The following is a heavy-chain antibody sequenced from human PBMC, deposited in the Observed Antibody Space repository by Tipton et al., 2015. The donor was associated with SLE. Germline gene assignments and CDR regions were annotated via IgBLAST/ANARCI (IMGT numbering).Heavy chain of an antibody. Sequence: TLSLTCTVSGGSISSYYWSWIRQAAGNRLEWLGHMYTGGSTTYNPSLKSRVNISVDTSKNQFSLNLTSMTAADTAVYYCAREWGGFDPWGQGTLVTVSS. D-gene: IGHD3-16*01. CDR2: MYTGGST. CDR3: AREWGGFDP. V-gene: IGHV4-4*07. J-gene: IGHJ5*02. CDR1: GGSISSYY.